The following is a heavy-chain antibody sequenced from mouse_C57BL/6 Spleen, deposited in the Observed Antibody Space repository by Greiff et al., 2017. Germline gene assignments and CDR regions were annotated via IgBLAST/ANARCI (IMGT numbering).Heavy chain of an antibody. CDR1: GYAFSSYW. CDR2: IYPGDGDT. J-gene: IGHJ1*03. CDR3: ARGGDWYFDV. Sequence: QVQLKQSGAELVKPGASVKISCKASGYAFSSYWMNWVKQRPGKGLEWIGKIYPGDGDTNYNGKFKGKATLTADKSSSTAYMQLSSLTSEDSAVYFCARGGDWYFDVWGTGTTVTVSS. V-gene: IGHV1-80*01.